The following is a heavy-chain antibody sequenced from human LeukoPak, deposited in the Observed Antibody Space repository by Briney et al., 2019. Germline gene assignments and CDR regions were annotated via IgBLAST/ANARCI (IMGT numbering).Heavy chain of an antibody. CDR1: GGSISITNYY. CDR3: ARHIPGFDY. D-gene: IGHD1-14*01. V-gene: IGHV4-39*01. CDR2: IYYSGGT. Sequence: SETLSLTCTVSGGSISITNYYWGWIRQPPGKGLEWIGNIYYSGGTYYNPSLKSRDTISVDTSKNQFSLKLSSVTAADTAVYYCARHIPGFDYWGQGTLVTVSS. J-gene: IGHJ4*02.